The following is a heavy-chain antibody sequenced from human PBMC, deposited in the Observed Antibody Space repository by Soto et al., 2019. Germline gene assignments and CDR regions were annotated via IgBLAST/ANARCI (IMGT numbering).Heavy chain of an antibody. CDR2: IYYSGST. J-gene: IGHJ4*02. V-gene: IGHV4-31*03. CDR1: GGSLSSCGYY. Sequence: QVHLQESGPGLVKPSQTLSLSCTVSGGSLSSCGYYWSWIRQHPGKGLEWIGFIYYSGSTYYNPSLNSRVTIPVDTSQNQFYLKLSSVTAADTAVYYCPRDTQRGYSGYFESWGQGTLGTVSS. D-gene: IGHD5-12*01. CDR3: PRDTQRGYSGYFES.